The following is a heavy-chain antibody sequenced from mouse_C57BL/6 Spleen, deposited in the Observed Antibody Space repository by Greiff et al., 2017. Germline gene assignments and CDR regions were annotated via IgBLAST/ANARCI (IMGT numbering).Heavy chain of an antibody. J-gene: IGHJ3*01. V-gene: IGHV1-76*01. CDR3: ARGYGSSYPFAY. CDR2: IYPGSGNT. Sequence: QVQLQESGAELVRPGASVKLSCKASGYTFTDYYINWVKQRTGQGLEWIARIYPGSGNTYYNEKFKGKATLTAEKSSSTAYMQLSSLTSEDSAVYFCARGYGSSYPFAYWGQGTLVTVSA. CDR1: GYTFTDYY. D-gene: IGHD1-1*01.